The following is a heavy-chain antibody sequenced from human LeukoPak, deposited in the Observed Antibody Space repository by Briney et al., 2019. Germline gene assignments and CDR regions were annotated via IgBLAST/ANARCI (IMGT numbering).Heavy chain of an antibody. Sequence: GGSLRLSCAASGFTFSSYAMSWVRQAPGKGLEWVSSISSSSSYIYYADSVKGRFTISRDNAKNSLYLQMNSLRAEDTAVYYCARDSYSGEGGYNWFDPWGQGTLVTVSS. CDR3: ARDSYSGEGGYNWFDP. J-gene: IGHJ5*02. CDR1: GFTFSSYA. D-gene: IGHD2-15*01. CDR2: ISSSSSYI. V-gene: IGHV3-21*01.